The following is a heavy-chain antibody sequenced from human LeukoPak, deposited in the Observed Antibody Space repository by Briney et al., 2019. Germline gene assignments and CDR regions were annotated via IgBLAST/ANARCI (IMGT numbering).Heavy chain of an antibody. CDR3: AKNMWVESRGIDY. CDR1: GFTFSSYA. CDR2: ISGSGGST. D-gene: IGHD6-13*01. J-gene: IGHJ4*02. V-gene: IGHV3-23*01. Sequence: PGGSLRLSCAASGFTFSSYAMSWVRQAPGKGLDWVSTISGSGGSTYYADSVKGRFTISRDNSKNTLYLQMSSLRAEDTAVYYCAKNMWVESRGIDYWGQGTLVTVSS.